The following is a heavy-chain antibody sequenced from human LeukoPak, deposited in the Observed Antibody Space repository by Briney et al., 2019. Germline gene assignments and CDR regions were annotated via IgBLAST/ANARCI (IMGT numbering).Heavy chain of an antibody. CDR1: GFTFSSYA. J-gene: IGHJ4*02. CDR2: ISGSGGST. Sequence: GGSLRLSCAASGFTFSSYAMSWVRQAPGKGLEWVSAISGSGGSTYYADSVKGRFTISRDNSKNTLYLQMNSLRAEDTAVYYYAKVVLRYFDWSNFDYWGQGTLVTVSS. D-gene: IGHD3-9*01. V-gene: IGHV3-23*01. CDR3: AKVVLRYFDWSNFDY.